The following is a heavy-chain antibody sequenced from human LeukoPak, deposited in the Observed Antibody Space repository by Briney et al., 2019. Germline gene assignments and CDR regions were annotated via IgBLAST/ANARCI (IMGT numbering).Heavy chain of an antibody. CDR1: GASMSSNY. J-gene: IGHJ4*02. D-gene: IGHD6-19*01. CDR3: ASTRRAAVAGRFDS. Sequence: SETLSLTCNVSGASMSSNYWSWIRQPPGKGLEWIGYIYHSGNTNYSPSLESRVTMSVDESKNQFSLRVHFVSAADAAVYYCASTRRAAVAGRFDSWGQGTLVTVSS. CDR2: IYHSGNT. V-gene: IGHV4-4*09.